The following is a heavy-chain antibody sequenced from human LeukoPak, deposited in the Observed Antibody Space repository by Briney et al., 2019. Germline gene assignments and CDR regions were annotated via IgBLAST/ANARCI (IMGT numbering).Heavy chain of an antibody. Sequence: GGSLRLSCAASGFTFSNYAMSWVRQAPGKGLEWGSAISGSGGSTYYADSVKGRFTISRDNSKNTLYLQLNSLRAEDTAVYYCAKSTSPLYYYYGMDVWGQGTTVTVSS. V-gene: IGHV3-23*01. J-gene: IGHJ6*02. CDR3: AKSTSPLYYYYGMDV. CDR2: ISGSGGST. CDR1: GFTFSNYA. D-gene: IGHD2-2*01.